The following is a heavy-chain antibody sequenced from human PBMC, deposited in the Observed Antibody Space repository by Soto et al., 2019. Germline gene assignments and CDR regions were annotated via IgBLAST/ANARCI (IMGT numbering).Heavy chain of an antibody. Sequence: LKISCRTSGYKFTSSWIAWVRQMPGKGLEWMGIIFPSDSDTRYSPSFQGQVTISADRSTSTVFLQWASLEASDTAVYFCARKDKSGYFNWFDPWGQGTLVTVSS. V-gene: IGHV5-51*01. J-gene: IGHJ5*02. D-gene: IGHD3-22*01. CDR2: IFPSDSDT. CDR1: GYKFTSSW. CDR3: ARKDKSGYFNWFDP.